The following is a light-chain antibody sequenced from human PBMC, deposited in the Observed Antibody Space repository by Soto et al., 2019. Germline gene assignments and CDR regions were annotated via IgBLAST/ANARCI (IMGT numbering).Light chain of an antibody. V-gene: IGLV2-14*03. Sequence: QSALTQPASVSGSPGQSITVSYPGTSSDVGGYNYVSWYQQHPGKAPRLMIYDVTNRPSGVSDRFSGSKSGNTASLTISGLQAEDEADYYCSSYRRGSTYVFGTGTKVTVL. J-gene: IGLJ1*01. CDR3: SSYRRGSTYV. CDR1: SSDVGGYNY. CDR2: DVT.